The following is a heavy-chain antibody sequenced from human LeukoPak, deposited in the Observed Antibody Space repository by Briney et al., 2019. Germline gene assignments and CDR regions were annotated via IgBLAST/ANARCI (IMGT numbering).Heavy chain of an antibody. CDR1: GGSISSHY. Sequence: PSETLSLTCTVSGGSISSHYWSWIRQPPGKGLEWIGYIYYSGSSNYNPSLKSRVTISVDTSKNQFSLKLSSVTAADTAVYYCARGDYDILTGHSPFDYWGQGTLVTVSS. V-gene: IGHV4-59*11. D-gene: IGHD3-9*01. J-gene: IGHJ4*02. CDR2: IYYSGSS. CDR3: ARGDYDILTGHSPFDY.